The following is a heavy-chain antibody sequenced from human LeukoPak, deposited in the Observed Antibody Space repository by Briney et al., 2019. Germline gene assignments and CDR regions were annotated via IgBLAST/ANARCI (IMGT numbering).Heavy chain of an antibody. CDR2: ISYDGSNK. Sequence: GRSLRLSCAASGFTFSSYGMHWVRQAPGKGLEWVAVISYDGSNKYYADSVKGRFTISRDNSKNTLYLQMNSLRAEDTAVYYCAKDRPSYSSGWYGPDYWGQGTLVTVSS. V-gene: IGHV3-30*18. CDR3: AKDRPSYSSGWYGPDY. CDR1: GFTFSSYG. D-gene: IGHD6-19*01. J-gene: IGHJ4*02.